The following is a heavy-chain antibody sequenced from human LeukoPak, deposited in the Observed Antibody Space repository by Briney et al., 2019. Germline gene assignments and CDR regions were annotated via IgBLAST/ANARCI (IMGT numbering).Heavy chain of an antibody. CDR1: GFTFSSYG. CDR2: IQYDGSNQ. CDR3: AKDEAAAGTPEFDY. Sequence: GGSLRLSCTASGFTFSSYGMHWVRQAPGKGLEWVAYIQYDGSNQQYADSVKGRFSISRDNSKNTLYLQMNSLRAEDTAVYYCAKDEAAAGTPEFDYWGQGTLVTVSS. J-gene: IGHJ4*02. D-gene: IGHD6-13*01. V-gene: IGHV3-30*02.